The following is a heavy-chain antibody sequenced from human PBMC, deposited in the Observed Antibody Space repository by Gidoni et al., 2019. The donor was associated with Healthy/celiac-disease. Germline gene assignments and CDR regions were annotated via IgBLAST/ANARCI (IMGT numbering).Heavy chain of an antibody. CDR3: ANSVSSGWYEKYFDY. V-gene: IGHV3-23*01. D-gene: IGHD6-19*01. CDR2: ISGSGGST. Sequence: EVQLLESGGGLVQPGGSLRLSCAASGFTFSSYAMSWVRQAPGKGLEWVSAISGSGGSTYYADSVKGRFTISRDNSKNTLYLQMNSLRAEDTAVYYCANSVSSGWYEKYFDYWGQGTLVTVSS. CDR1: GFTFSSYA. J-gene: IGHJ4*02.